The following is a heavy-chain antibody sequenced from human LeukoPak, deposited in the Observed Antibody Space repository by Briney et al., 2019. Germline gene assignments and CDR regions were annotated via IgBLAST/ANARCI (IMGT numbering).Heavy chain of an antibody. Sequence: PSETLSPTCTVSGGSSNSYYWSWIRQPPGKTLEWIGYVYYGGSTNHNPSLKSRVTISVDMSKNQFSLRLTSVTAADTAVYYCARQKFPEYPGEEFDYWGQGTLVTVSS. J-gene: IGHJ4*02. CDR1: GGSSNSYY. CDR2: VYYGGST. D-gene: IGHD2/OR15-2a*01. CDR3: ARQKFPEYPGEEFDY. V-gene: IGHV4-59*08.